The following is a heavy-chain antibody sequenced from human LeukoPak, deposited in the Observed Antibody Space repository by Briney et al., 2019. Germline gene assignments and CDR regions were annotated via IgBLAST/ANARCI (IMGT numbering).Heavy chain of an antibody. CDR2: INHSGST. CDR1: GGSFSGYY. D-gene: IGHD6-19*01. V-gene: IGHV4-34*01. Sequence: PSETLSLTCAVYGGSFSGYYWSWIRQPPGKGLEWIGEINHSGSTNYNPSLKSRVTISVDTSKNQFSLKLSSVTAADTAVYYCARGGKQWLVRRLDYWGQGTLVTVSS. J-gene: IGHJ4*02. CDR3: ARGGKQWLVRRLDY.